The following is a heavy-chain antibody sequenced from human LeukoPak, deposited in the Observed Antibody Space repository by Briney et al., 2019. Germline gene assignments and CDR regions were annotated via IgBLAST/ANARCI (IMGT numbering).Heavy chain of an antibody. CDR1: GGTFSSYA. Sequence: SVKVSCKASGGTFSSYAISWVRQAPGQGLESMGGIIPIFGTANYAQKFQGRVTITTDESTSTAYMELSSLRSEDTAVYYCARALSSGWLQKSYYYYMDVWGKGTTVTVSS. CDR3: ARALSSGWLQKSYYYYMDV. J-gene: IGHJ6*03. V-gene: IGHV1-69*05. D-gene: IGHD6-19*01. CDR2: IIPIFGTA.